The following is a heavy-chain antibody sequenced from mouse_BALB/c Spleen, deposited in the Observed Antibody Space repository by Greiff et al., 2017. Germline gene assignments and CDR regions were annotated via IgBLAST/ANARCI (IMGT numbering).Heavy chain of an antibody. Sequence: EVMLQQSGTVLARPGASVKMSCKASGYTFTSYWMHWVKQRPGQGLEWIGAIYPGNSDTSYNQKFKGKAKLTAVTSTSTAYMELSSLTNEDSAVYYCTRGNRYWYFDVWGAGTTVTVSS. V-gene: IGHV1-5*01. J-gene: IGHJ1*01. CDR1: GYTFTSYW. CDR3: TRGNRYWYFDV. CDR2: IYPGNSDT. D-gene: IGHD2-1*01.